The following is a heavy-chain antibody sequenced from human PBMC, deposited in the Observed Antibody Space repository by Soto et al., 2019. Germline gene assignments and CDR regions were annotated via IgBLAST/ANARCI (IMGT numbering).Heavy chain of an antibody. CDR3: ARGRYGDY. CDR1: GYGFTTYG. Sequence: QVHLVQSGAEVKKPGASVKVSCKGSGYGFTTYGITWVRQAPGQGLEWMAWISAHNGNTNYAQKLQGRVTVTRDTSTSTASMERRSLRSDDTAVYYCARGRYGDYWGQGAMVTVSS. D-gene: IGHD1-1*01. J-gene: IGHJ4*02. V-gene: IGHV1-18*01. CDR2: ISAHNGNT.